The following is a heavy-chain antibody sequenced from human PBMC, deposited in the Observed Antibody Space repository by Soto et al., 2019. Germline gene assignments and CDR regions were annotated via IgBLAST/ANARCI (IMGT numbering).Heavy chain of an antibody. Sequence: QITLNESGPTQVKPRQTLTLSCTFSGFSLTTSGVGVGWIRQSPGKAPEWLALIYWDDDKLYSPSLKSRLTITNDTTKKQVDLTMADLDPADTATYYCAHRVLRTVFGVVTTTAIYFDFWGHGTPVAVSS. CDR3: AHRVLRTVFGVVTTTAIYFDF. D-gene: IGHD3-3*01. CDR1: GFSLTTSGVG. CDR2: IYWDDDK. J-gene: IGHJ4*01. V-gene: IGHV2-5*02.